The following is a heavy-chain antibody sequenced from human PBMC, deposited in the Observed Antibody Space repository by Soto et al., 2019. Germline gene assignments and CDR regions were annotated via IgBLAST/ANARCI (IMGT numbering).Heavy chain of an antibody. CDR3: AEDSYYHDSTGYYIFDY. D-gene: IGHD3-22*01. J-gene: IGHJ4*02. CDR2: IYSDGST. CDR1: GFTVNSNY. Sequence: GGSLRLSCAASGFTVNSNYMSWVRQAPGKGLEWVSVIYSDGSTYYADSVKGRFIISRDNSNNTLYFQMNSLRAEDTAVYYCAEDSYYHDSTGYYIFDYWGQGTLVTVSS. V-gene: IGHV3-66*01.